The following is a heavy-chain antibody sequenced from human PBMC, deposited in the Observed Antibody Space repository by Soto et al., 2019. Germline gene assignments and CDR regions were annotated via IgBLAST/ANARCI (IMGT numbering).Heavy chain of an antibody. D-gene: IGHD6-6*01. CDR1: GGSISSGGYS. J-gene: IGHJ4*02. Sequence: QLQLQESGSGLVKPSQTLSLTCAVSGGSISSGGYSWSWIRQPPGKGLEWIGYSYHSGSTYYNPTLKSRVTISVDRSKNQFSLKLSSVTAADTAVYYCASYSSSSKGGDYWGQGTLVTVTS. CDR2: SYHSGST. V-gene: IGHV4-30-2*01. CDR3: ASYSSSSKGGDY.